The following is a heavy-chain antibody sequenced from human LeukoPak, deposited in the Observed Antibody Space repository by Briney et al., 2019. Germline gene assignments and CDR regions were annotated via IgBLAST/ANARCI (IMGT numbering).Heavy chain of an antibody. V-gene: IGHV4-61*02. Sequence: SETLSLTCTVSGGSISSGSYYWSWIRQPAGKGLEWIGRIYTSGSTNYNPSLKSRVTISVDTSKNQFSLKLSSVTAADTAVYYCAREYGSSIGYYYYGMDVWGQGTTVTVSS. D-gene: IGHD6-6*01. CDR3: AREYGSSIGYYYYGMDV. J-gene: IGHJ6*02. CDR2: IYTSGST. CDR1: GGSISSGSYY.